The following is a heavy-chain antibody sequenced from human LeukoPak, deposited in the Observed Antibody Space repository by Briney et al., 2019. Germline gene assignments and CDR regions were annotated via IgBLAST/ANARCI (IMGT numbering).Heavy chain of an antibody. Sequence: PGGSLRLSCAASGFTFSSYAMSWVRQAPGKGLEWVSAIIGSGSSTYYADSVKGRFTMSRDNAKSSLYLQMNSLRDEDTAVYFCARDKGYAFDIWGQGTMVTVSS. CDR3: ARDKGYAFDI. D-gene: IGHD1-1*01. CDR2: IIGSGSST. CDR1: GFTFSSYA. V-gene: IGHV3-23*01. J-gene: IGHJ3*02.